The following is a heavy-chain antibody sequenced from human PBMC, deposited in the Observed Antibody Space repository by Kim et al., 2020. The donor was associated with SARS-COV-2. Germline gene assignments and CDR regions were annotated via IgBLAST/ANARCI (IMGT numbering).Heavy chain of an antibody. V-gene: IGHV4-31*03. CDR1: GGSISSGNFY. CDR2: IYYTGTT. CDR3: ARVPPSSNLSYYFDY. Sequence: SETLSLTCTVSGGSISSGNFYLSWIRQHPGKGLEWIGNIYYTGTTHFNPSLKSRLTMSVDTSKNQFSLKLSSVAAADTAVYYCARVPPSSNLSYYFDYWG. D-gene: IGHD6-13*01. J-gene: IGHJ4*01.